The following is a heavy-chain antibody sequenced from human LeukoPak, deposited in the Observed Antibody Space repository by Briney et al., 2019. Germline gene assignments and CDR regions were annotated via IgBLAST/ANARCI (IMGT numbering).Heavy chain of an antibody. CDR1: GFSLTTSGVG. CDR3: ARMVRGVGPDY. J-gene: IGHJ4*02. CDR2: IDWDDDK. D-gene: IGHD3-10*01. V-gene: IGHV2-70*11. Sequence: SGPTLVRPTQTLTLTCTFSGFSLTTSGVGVGWIRQPPGKALEWLARIDWDDDKYYSTSLKTRLTISKDTSKNQVVLTMTNMDPVDTATYYCARMVRGVGPDYWGQGTLVTVSS.